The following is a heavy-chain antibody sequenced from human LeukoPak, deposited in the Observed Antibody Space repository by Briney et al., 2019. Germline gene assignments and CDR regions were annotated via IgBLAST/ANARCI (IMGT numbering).Heavy chain of an antibody. CDR1: GYSFTSYW. V-gene: IGHV5-10-1*01. Sequence: GESLKISCKGSGYSFTSYWISWVRQMPGTGLEWMGRIDPSDSYTNYSPSFQGHVTISADKSISTAYLQWSSLKASDTAMYYCARHVSSSNDYWGQGTLVTVSS. J-gene: IGHJ4*02. CDR2: IDPSDSYT. CDR3: ARHVSSSNDY. D-gene: IGHD6-13*01.